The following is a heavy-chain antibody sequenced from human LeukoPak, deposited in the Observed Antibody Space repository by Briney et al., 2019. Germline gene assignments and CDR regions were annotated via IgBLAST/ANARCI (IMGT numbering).Heavy chain of an antibody. CDR2: IYFSGSNT. Sequence: PGGSLRLSCAASGFTFSNYAMSGVRQAPGKGLEGVSSIYFSGSNTYSADSVKGRFTISRDNSRNTLYLQMNSLRAEDTAVYYCVKDQGEAIVPRRFDYWGQGTLVTVSS. CDR1: GFTFSNYA. V-gene: IGHV3-23*01. D-gene: IGHD6-6*01. J-gene: IGHJ4*02. CDR3: VKDQGEAIVPRRFDY.